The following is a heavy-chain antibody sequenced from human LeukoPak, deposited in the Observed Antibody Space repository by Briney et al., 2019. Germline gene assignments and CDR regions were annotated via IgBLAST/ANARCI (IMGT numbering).Heavy chain of an antibody. V-gene: IGHV3-23*01. D-gene: IGHD4-17*01. CDR3: ANEIRPNDY. J-gene: IGHJ4*02. CDR1: GFTFSSYA. Sequence: GGSLRLSCAASGFTFSSYAMSWVRQAPGKGLEWVSTISSRGGNTYYADAVKGRFTISRDNSKNTVYLQMNSLRAEDTAVYYCANEIRPNDYWGQGTLVTVSS. CDR2: ISSRGGNT.